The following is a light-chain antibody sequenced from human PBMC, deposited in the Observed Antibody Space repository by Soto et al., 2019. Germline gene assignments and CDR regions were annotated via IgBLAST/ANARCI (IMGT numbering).Light chain of an antibody. Sequence: QSALTQPASVSGSPGQSITISCTGTTSDIGTYYYVSWYQQHPGTAPKLMIYEVSNRPSGVSNRFSGSKSGNTASLTISGLQAEDEADYYCSSDTTISTLMVFGGGTKVTVL. J-gene: IGLJ2*01. CDR2: EVS. CDR3: SSDTTISTLMV. CDR1: TSDIGTYYY. V-gene: IGLV2-14*01.